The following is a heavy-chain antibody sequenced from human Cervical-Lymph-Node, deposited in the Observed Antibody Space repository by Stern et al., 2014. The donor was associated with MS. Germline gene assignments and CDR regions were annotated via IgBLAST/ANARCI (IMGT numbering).Heavy chain of an antibody. D-gene: IGHD3-9*01. J-gene: IGHJ4*02. CDR1: GDSITSSSYY. CDR3: ARSFPHYDILAGNRDINFDS. CDR2: IYYSGST. Sequence: QVQLQESGPGLLKPSETLSLTCTVSGDSITSSSYYWGWIRQPPGKGRAWIGTIYYSGSTYYTPSLKSRFPMSVDPSKNHFSLTLSSVTAADTAVYYCARSFPHYDILAGNRDINFDSWGQGTLVTVSS. V-gene: IGHV4-39*01.